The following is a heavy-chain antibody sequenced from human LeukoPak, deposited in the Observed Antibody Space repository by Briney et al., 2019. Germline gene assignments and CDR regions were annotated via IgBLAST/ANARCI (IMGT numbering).Heavy chain of an antibody. CDR1: GGSFSGYY. J-gene: IGHJ4*02. Sequence: SETLSLTCAVYGGSFSGYYWSWIRQPPGKGLEWIGEINHSGSTNYNPSLKSRVTISVDTSKNQFSLKLSSVTAADTAVYYCARSMVRELAFDYWGQGTLVTVSS. V-gene: IGHV4-34*01. CDR2: INHSGST. CDR3: ARSMVRELAFDY. D-gene: IGHD3-10*01.